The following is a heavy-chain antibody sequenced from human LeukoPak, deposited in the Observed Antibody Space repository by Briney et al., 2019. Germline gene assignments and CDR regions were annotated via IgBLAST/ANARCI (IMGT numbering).Heavy chain of an antibody. CDR3: ARVRGYSYGPTPDY. Sequence: SETLSLTCTVSGGSISSYYWSWIRQPPGKGLEWIGYIYYSGSTNYNPSLKSRVTISVDTSKNQFSPKLSSVTAADTAVYYCARVRGYSYGPTPDYWGQGTLVTVSS. CDR1: GGSISSYY. J-gene: IGHJ4*02. V-gene: IGHV4-59*01. CDR2: IYYSGST. D-gene: IGHD5-18*01.